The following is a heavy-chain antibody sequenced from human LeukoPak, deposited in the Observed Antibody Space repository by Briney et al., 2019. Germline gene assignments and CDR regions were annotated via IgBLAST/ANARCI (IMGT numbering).Heavy chain of an antibody. CDR3: ARVGYYYDSSGYYYGY. CDR2: INPNSGGT. V-gene: IGHV1-2*02. D-gene: IGHD3-22*01. J-gene: IGHJ4*02. CDR1: GYTFTGYY. Sequence: ASVKVSCKASGYTFTGYYMHWVRQAPGQGLEWMGWINPNSGGTNYAQKFQGRVTMTRDTPISTAYMELSRLRSDDTAVYYCARVGYYYDSSGYYYGYWGQGTLVTVSS.